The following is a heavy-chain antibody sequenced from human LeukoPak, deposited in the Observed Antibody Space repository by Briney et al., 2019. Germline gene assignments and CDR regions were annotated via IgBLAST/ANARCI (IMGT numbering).Heavy chain of an antibody. CDR3: ARGGAYYYDSSGYFNFDY. V-gene: IGHV4-39*07. CDR2: IYYSGST. J-gene: IGHJ4*02. D-gene: IGHD3-22*01. Sequence: PSETLSLTCTVSGGSISSSSYYWGWIRQPPGKGLEWIGSIYYSGSTNYNPSLKSRVTISVDTSKNQFSLKLSSVTAADTAVYYCARGGAYYYDSSGYFNFDYWGQGTLVTVSS. CDR1: GGSISSSSYY.